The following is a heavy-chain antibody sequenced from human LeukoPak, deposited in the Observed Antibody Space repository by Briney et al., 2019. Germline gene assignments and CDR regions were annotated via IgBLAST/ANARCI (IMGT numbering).Heavy chain of an antibody. J-gene: IGHJ4*02. V-gene: IGHV1-24*01. CDR1: GYTLTELS. CDR3: ATPKKTYCSSTSCYTLNHPRFDY. D-gene: IGHD2-2*02. Sequence: EASVKVSCKVSGYTLTELSMHWVRQAPGKGLEWMGGFDPEDGETIYAQKFQGRVTMTEDTSTDTAYMELSSLRSEDTAVYYCATPKKTYCSSTSCYTLNHPRFDYWGQGTLVTVSS. CDR2: FDPEDGET.